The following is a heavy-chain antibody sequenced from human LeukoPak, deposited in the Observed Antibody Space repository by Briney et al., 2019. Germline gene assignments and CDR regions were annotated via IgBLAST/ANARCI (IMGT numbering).Heavy chain of an antibody. CDR1: GFTFSSYG. CDR2: IWYDGSNK. CDR3: VRDPYEAY. D-gene: IGHD5-12*01. V-gene: IGHV3-33*01. J-gene: IGHJ4*02. Sequence: PGGSLRLSCAASGFTFSSYGMHWVRQAPGKGLEWVAVIWYDGSNKNYAGSVKGRFAISRDNSKNTVYLQMNSLRAEDTAVYYCVRDPYEAYWGQGTLVTVSS.